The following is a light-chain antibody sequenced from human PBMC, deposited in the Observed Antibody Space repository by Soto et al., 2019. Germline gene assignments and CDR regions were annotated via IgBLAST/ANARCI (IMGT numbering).Light chain of an antibody. CDR2: DVS. CDR1: HSVSSNY. J-gene: IGKJ1*01. Sequence: EIVLTQSPGTLSLSPGERATLSCRYSHSVSSNYLAWYQQKPGQAPRLLIYDVSSRATGIPDRFSGSGSGTDFTLTISRLEPVDFAVYYCQQYGVSPTFGQGTKVEIK. V-gene: IGKV3-20*01. CDR3: QQYGVSPT.